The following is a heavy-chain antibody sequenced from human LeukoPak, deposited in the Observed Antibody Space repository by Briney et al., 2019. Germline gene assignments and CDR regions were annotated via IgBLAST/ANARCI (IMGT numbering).Heavy chain of an antibody. J-gene: IGHJ4*02. D-gene: IGHD4-17*01. Sequence: SETLSLTCTVSGGSISSGGYYWSWIRQHPGKGLEWIGCIYYSGTTYYHPSLTSRVAVSVDTSKNQFSLKLSSVTAADTAVYYCARSGTVTTWNYWGQGTLVTVSS. CDR2: IYYSGTT. CDR3: ARSGTVTTWNY. V-gene: IGHV4-31*03. CDR1: GGSISSGGYY.